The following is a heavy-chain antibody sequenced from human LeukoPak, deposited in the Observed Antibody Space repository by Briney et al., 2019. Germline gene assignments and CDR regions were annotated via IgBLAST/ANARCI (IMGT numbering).Heavy chain of an antibody. CDR1: GGSVSNYY. Sequence: SETLSLTCSVSGGSVSNYYWSWIRQPPGKGLAWIGYVYYTGRTNYNPSLKSRVTMLEDKSKNQFSLRLYSVTVADTAVYYCARHFAYSSSSYFDYWGQGSLVTVSS. D-gene: IGHD6-6*01. CDR3: ARHFAYSSSSYFDY. V-gene: IGHV4-59*08. CDR2: VYYTGRT. J-gene: IGHJ4*02.